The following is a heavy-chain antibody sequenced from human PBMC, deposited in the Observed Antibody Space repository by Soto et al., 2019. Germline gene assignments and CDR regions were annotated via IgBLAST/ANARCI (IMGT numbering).Heavy chain of an antibody. CDR1: GYTFTSYG. J-gene: IGHJ4*02. V-gene: IGHV1-18*01. Sequence: QVQLVQSGAEVKKPGASVKVSCKASGYTFTSYGISWVRQAPGQGLEWMGWISAYNGNTNYAQKLQVRVTMTTDTAKSTAYMEMRRRRSEAKAVYDCARARTRTTVTTTSDYWGQGTLVTVSS. CDR2: ISAYNGNT. CDR3: ARARTRTTVTTTSDY. D-gene: IGHD4-17*01.